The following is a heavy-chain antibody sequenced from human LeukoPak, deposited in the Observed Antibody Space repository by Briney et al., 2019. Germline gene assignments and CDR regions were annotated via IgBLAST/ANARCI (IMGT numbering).Heavy chain of an antibody. CDR3: ARDLKTIAAASTVWYSDL. D-gene: IGHD6-25*01. Sequence: SETLSLTCTVSGGSISNYYWSWIRQPPGKGLEWIGYIYYSGSTSYNPSLKSRVTISLDTSKNQFSLKLRSVTAADTAIYYCARDLKTIAAASTVWYSDLWGRGTLVTVSS. CDR1: GGSISNYY. V-gene: IGHV4-59*01. J-gene: IGHJ2*01. CDR2: IYYSGST.